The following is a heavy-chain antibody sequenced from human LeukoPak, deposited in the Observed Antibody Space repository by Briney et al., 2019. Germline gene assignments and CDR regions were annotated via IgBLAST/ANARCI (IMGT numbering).Heavy chain of an antibody. D-gene: IGHD1-14*01. Sequence: GGSLRLSCAASGFTVSRNYMSWVRQAPGGGLEFVPVIYAGGPTYYADSVKGRFTISRDTAKNTLYLQMNSLRGEDTAVYFCARDLGIAGTTHAFDIWGHGTMVTVSS. CDR1: GFTVSRNY. CDR2: IYAGGPT. CDR3: ARDLGIAGTTHAFDI. J-gene: IGHJ3*02. V-gene: IGHV3-53*01.